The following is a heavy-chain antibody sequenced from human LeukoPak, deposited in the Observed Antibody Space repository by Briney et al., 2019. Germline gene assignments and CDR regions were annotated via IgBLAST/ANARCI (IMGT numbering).Heavy chain of an antibody. CDR2: IHYSGST. CDR3: ARWYSSGWAFDY. V-gene: IGHV4-59*08. CDR1: GGTISSYY. Sequence: PSETLSLTCTVSGGTISSYYWNWIRQPPGKGLEWIGYIHYSGSTKYNPSLKSRVTISVDTSKNQFSLKLSSVTTADTAVYYCARWYSSGWAFDYWGQGTLVTVSS. D-gene: IGHD6-19*01. J-gene: IGHJ4*02.